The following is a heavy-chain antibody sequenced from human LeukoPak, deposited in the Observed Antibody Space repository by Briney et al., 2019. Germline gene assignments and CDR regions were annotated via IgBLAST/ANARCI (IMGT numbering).Heavy chain of an antibody. Sequence: ASVKVSCKASGYTFTGYYMHWVRQAPGQGLEWMGWINPNSGGTNYAQKFQGRVTMTRDTSISTAYMELSRLRSDDTAVYYCARVRATVTTAFDYWGQGTLVTVSS. J-gene: IGHJ4*02. CDR1: GYTFTGYY. D-gene: IGHD4-17*01. CDR2: INPNSGGT. CDR3: ARVRATVTTAFDY. V-gene: IGHV1-2*02.